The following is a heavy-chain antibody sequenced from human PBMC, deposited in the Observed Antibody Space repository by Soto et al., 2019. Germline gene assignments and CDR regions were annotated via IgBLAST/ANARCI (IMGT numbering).Heavy chain of an antibody. CDR1: GFTFSSYA. D-gene: IGHD1-26*01. Sequence: EVQLLESGGGLVQPGGSQRLSCAASGFTFSSYAMSWVRQAPGKGLEWVSAISGSGGSTYYADSVKGRFTISRDNSKNTLYLQMNSLRAEDTAVYYCAKGIRYVVGATAFDYWGQGTLVTVSS. CDR3: AKGIRYVVGATAFDY. CDR2: ISGSGGST. J-gene: IGHJ4*02. V-gene: IGHV3-23*01.